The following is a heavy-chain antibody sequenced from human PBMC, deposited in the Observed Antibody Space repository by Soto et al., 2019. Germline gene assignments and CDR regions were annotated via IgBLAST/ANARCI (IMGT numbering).Heavy chain of an antibody. CDR1: GGSISSFY. CDR2: IYHSGSA. J-gene: IGHJ4*02. D-gene: IGHD6-25*01. V-gene: IGHV4-59*01. CDR3: ARDRSAGGLDS. Sequence: QEQLQESGPGLVKPSETLSLTCTLSGGSISSFYWSWIRQPPGKGLEWIGHIYHSGSANYNPSLKSRVTLSVDTSQNQFSLKLSSVTAADTAVHFCARDRSAGGLDSWGQGNLVTVSS.